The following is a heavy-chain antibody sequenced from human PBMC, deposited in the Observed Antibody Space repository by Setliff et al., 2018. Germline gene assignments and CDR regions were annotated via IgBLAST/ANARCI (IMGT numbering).Heavy chain of an antibody. CDR1: GDSISSRTHY. CDR2: VYTSWST. V-gene: IGHV4-61*09. D-gene: IGHD1-1*01. CDR3: AKGGGRYHSDS. Sequence: SETLSLTCTVSGDSISSRTHYWSWIRQPAGKGLEWIGQVYTSWSTNYNPSLKSRVTISLDTSKNQFSLNLSSLTAADTAVYYCAKGGGRYHSDSWGQGILVTVSS. J-gene: IGHJ4*02.